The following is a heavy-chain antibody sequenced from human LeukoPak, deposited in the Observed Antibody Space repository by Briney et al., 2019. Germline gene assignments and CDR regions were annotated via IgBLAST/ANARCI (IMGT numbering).Heavy chain of an antibody. D-gene: IGHD3-22*01. J-gene: IGHJ6*02. CDR1: GGTFSSYA. Sequence: SVKVSCKASGGTFSSYAISWVRQAAGQGLEWMGRIIPILGIANYAQKFQGRVTITADKSTSTAYMELSSLRSEDTAVYYCARGAGSNYYDSSGSYYYYYGMDVWGQGTTVTVSS. CDR2: IIPILGIA. CDR3: ARGAGSNYYDSSGSYYYYYGMDV. V-gene: IGHV1-69*04.